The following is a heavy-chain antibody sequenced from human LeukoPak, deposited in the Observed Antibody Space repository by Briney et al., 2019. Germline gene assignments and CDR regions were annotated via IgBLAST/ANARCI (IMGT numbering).Heavy chain of an antibody. CDR1: GYSFISYG. Sequence: ASMKVSCKASGYSFISYGFSWVRQAPGQGLEWMGWISANSGNTNYAQKLQGRVTMTTDTNTSTAYMELRSRRSDDTAVYYCARDAADTVRGGDYWGQGSLVTVSS. J-gene: IGHJ4*02. CDR3: ARDAADTVRGGDY. CDR2: ISANSGNT. V-gene: IGHV1-18*01. D-gene: IGHD5-18*01.